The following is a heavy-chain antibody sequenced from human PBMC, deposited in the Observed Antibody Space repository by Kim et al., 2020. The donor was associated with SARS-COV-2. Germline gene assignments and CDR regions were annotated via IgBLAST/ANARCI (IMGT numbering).Heavy chain of an antibody. D-gene: IGHD5-18*01. J-gene: IGHJ4*02. CDR2: IYYSGST. CDR1: GGSISSGGYY. Sequence: SETLSLTCTVSGGSISSGGYYWSWIRQHPGKGLEWIGYIYYSGSTYYNPSLKSRVTISVDTSKNQFSLKLSPVTAADTAVYYCARMDTAMVSRVDYWGQGTLVTVSS. V-gene: IGHV4-31*03. CDR3: ARMDTAMVSRVDY.